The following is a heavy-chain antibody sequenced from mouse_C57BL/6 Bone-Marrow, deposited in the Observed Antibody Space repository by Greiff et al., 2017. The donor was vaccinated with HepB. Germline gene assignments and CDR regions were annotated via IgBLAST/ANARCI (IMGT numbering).Heavy chain of an antibody. CDR1: GYAFTNYL. CDR3: ARSHYYGSSLNY. J-gene: IGHJ2*01. D-gene: IGHD1-1*01. CDR2: INPGSGGT. V-gene: IGHV1-54*01. Sequence: VKVVESGAELVRPGTSVKVSCKASGYAFTNYLIEWVKQRPGQGLEWIGVINPGSGGTNYNEKFKGKATLTADKSSSTAYMQLSSLTSEDSAVYFCARSHYYGSSLNYWGQGTTLTVSS.